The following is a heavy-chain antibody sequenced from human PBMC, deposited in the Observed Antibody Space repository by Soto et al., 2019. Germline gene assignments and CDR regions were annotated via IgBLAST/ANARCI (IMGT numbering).Heavy chain of an antibody. CDR2: INHSGST. J-gene: IGHJ4*02. Sequence: QVQLQQWGAGLLKPSETLSLTCAVYGGSFSGYYWSWIRQPPGKGLEWIGEINHSGSTNYNPSLKSRVTISVDTSKNQFSLKLSSVTAADTAVYYCARGAQIWFREPRTRKYYFDYWGQGTLVTVSS. CDR1: GGSFSGYY. V-gene: IGHV4-34*01. D-gene: IGHD3-10*01. CDR3: ARGAQIWFREPRTRKYYFDY.